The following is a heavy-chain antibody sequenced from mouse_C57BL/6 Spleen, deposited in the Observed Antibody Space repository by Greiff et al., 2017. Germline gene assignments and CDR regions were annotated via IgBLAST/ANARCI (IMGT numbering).Heavy chain of an antibody. D-gene: IGHD2-2*01. Sequence: DVQLQESGTVLARPGASVKMSCKTSGYTFTSYWMHWVKQRPGQGLEWIGAIYPGNSDTSYNQKFKGKAKLTAVTSASTAYMELSSLTNEDSAVYYCTREEVTTGQSDFDYWGQGTTLTVSS. CDR3: TREEVTTGQSDFDY. CDR1: GYTFTSYW. J-gene: IGHJ2*01. CDR2: IYPGNSDT. V-gene: IGHV1-5*01.